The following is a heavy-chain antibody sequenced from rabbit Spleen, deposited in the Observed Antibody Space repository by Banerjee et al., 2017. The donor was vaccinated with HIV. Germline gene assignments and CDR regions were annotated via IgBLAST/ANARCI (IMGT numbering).Heavy chain of an antibody. CDR1: GFSFSSSYY. Sequence: QEQLVESGGGLVQPEGSLTLTCTASGFSFSSSYYMCWVRQAPGKGLEWIACIRVGVSGAASFATWAKGRFAISKPTSTRVTLQVTSLAAADTATYFCAGDASSGFSSYGMDLWGQGPLVTVS. V-gene: IGHV1S45*01. J-gene: IGHJ6*01. CDR3: AGDASSGFSSYGMDL. CDR2: IRVGVSGAA. D-gene: IGHD1-1*01.